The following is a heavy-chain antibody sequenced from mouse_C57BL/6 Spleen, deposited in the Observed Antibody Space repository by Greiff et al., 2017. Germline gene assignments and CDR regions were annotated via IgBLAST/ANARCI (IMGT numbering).Heavy chain of an antibody. Sequence: QVQLQQSGAELVRPGASVTLSCKASGYTFTDYEMHWVKQTPVHGLEWIGAIDPETGGTAYNQKFKGKAILTADKSSSTAYMELRSLTSEDSAVYYCTRAYPGNYEGDYAMDYWGQGTAVTVSS. CDR1: GYTFTDYE. D-gene: IGHD2-10*01. V-gene: IGHV1-15*01. CDR2: IDPETGGT. CDR3: TRAYPGNYEGDYAMDY. J-gene: IGHJ4*01.